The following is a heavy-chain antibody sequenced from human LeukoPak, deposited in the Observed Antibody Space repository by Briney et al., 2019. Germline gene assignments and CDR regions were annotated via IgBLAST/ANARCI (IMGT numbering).Heavy chain of an antibody. D-gene: IGHD2-21*01. CDR1: GFTFSSYE. CDR2: IIGSGATI. V-gene: IGHV3-48*03. CDR3: ARDVVGLGYSDY. J-gene: IGHJ4*02. Sequence: PGGSLRLSCAASGFTFSSYEMNWVRQAPGKGVEWVSYIIGSGATIYYADSVKGRFTISRDNAKNSLYLQMNSLRAEDTAVYYCARDVVGLGYSDYWGQGTLVTVSS.